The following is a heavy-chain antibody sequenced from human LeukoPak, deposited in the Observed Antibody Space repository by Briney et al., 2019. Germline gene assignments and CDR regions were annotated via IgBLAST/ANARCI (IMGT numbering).Heavy chain of an antibody. Sequence: SETLSLPCAVYGGSFSGYYWSWIRQPPGKGLEWIGEINHSGSTNYNPSLKSRVTISVDTSKNQFSLKLSSVTAADTAVYYCARVEVGGIFDYWGQGTLVTVSS. D-gene: IGHD1-26*01. V-gene: IGHV4-34*01. CDR3: ARVEVGGIFDY. J-gene: IGHJ4*02. CDR2: INHSGST. CDR1: GGSFSGYY.